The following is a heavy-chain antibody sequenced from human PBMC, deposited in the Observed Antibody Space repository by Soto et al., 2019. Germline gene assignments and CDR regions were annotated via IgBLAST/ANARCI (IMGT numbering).Heavy chain of an antibody. D-gene: IGHD1-26*01. CDR1: GYTFTGYY. V-gene: IGHV1-2*04. CDR2: INPNSGGT. Sequence: QVQLVQSGAEVKKPGASVKVSCKASGYTFTGYYMHWVRQAPGQGLEWMGWINPNSGGTNYAQKFQGWVTRTRDTSISTAYMELSRLRSDDTAVYYCARSPKWELVHYYFDYWGQGTLVTVSS. J-gene: IGHJ4*02. CDR3: ARSPKWELVHYYFDY.